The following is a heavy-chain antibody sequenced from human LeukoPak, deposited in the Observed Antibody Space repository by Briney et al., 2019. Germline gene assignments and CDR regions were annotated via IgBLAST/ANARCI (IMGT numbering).Heavy chain of an antibody. Sequence: SQTLSLTCAISGDSVSSNSVAWNWTRQSPSRGLEWQGRTFYRSKWYNHYGVSVKSRITIDADTSKNHFSLHLSSVTPEDTAVYYCARGEGSDYGDYNFDHWGQGTLVTVSS. CDR1: GDSVSSNSVA. J-gene: IGHJ4*02. D-gene: IGHD4-17*01. CDR3: ARGEGSDYGDYNFDH. CDR2: TFYRSKWYN. V-gene: IGHV6-1*01.